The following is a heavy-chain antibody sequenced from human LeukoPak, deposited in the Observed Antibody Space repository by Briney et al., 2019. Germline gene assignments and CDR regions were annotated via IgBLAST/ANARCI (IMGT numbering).Heavy chain of an antibody. V-gene: IGHV1-69*13. D-gene: IGHD3-3*01. J-gene: IGHJ4*02. CDR1: GGTFSSYA. CDR3: AKTPYYDLWSGYYFYFDY. CDR2: IIPIFGTA. Sequence: ASVKVSCKASGGTFSSYAISWVRQAPGQGLEWMGGIIPIFGTANYAQKFQGRVTITADESTSTAYMELSSLRSEDTAVYYCAKTPYYDLWSGYYFYFDYSCQGTLVTVSS.